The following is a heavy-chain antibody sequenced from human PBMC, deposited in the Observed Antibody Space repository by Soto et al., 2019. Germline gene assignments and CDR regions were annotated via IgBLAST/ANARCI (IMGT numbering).Heavy chain of an antibody. D-gene: IGHD3-3*01. CDR1: GFSLSTNGMC. J-gene: IGHJ6*02. CDR2: IDWDDDK. V-gene: IGHV2-70*01. CDR3: ARMKRRITIFGVVPYCYYGLDV. Sequence: SGPTLVNPTQTLTLTCTFSGFSLSTNGMCVSWIRQPPGRALEWLALIDWDDDKYYSTSLKTRLTISKDTSKNQVVLTMTNMDPVDTATYYCARMKRRITIFGVVPYCYYGLDVWGQGTTVTVSS.